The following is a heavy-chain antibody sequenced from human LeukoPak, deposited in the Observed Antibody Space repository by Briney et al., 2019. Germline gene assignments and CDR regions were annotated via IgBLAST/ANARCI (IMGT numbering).Heavy chain of an antibody. J-gene: IGHJ4*02. V-gene: IGHV3-23*01. CDR2: MSGSGAGT. CDR3: AKRGVVIRVILVGFYKEAYYFDS. D-gene: IGHD3-22*01. Sequence: GGSLRLSCAVSGITLSNYGMSWVRKAPGKGREWVAGMSGSGAGTNYADCVKGRFTVSRDNSKNTLYLQMKSLRAEDTAVYFCAKRGVVIRVILVGFYKEAYYFDSWGRGALVTVSS. CDR1: GITLSNYG.